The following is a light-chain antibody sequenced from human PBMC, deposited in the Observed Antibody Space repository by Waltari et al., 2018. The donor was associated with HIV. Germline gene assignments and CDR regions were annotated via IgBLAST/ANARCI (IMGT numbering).Light chain of an antibody. CDR2: GN. V-gene: IGLV1-40*01. CDR1: SSNIGARFD. J-gene: IGLJ2*01. Sequence: QPVLTQPPSVSGAPGQTVTISCTGSSSNIGARFDLQRYHQIPAPAPKLLLHGNNRHSGVPDRFPVSKSGTSTSLAITGLQAEDEADYYCQTYDSSLSGSVVFGGGTKLTVL. CDR3: QTYDSSLSGSVV.